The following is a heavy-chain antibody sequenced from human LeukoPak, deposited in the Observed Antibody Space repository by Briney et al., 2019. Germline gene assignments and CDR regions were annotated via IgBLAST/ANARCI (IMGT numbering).Heavy chain of an antibody. CDR1: GGSFSGYY. J-gene: IGHJ6*03. V-gene: IGHV4-34*01. Sequence: SETLSLTCAVYGGSFSGYYWSWIRQPPGKGLEWIGEINHSGSTNYNPSLKSRVTISVDTSKNQFSLKLSSVTAADTAVYYCARAPATGYCSSTSCYLRRGYYYYMDVWGKGTTVTVSS. D-gene: IGHD2-2*01. CDR2: INHSGST. CDR3: ARAPATGYCSSTSCYLRRGYYYYMDV.